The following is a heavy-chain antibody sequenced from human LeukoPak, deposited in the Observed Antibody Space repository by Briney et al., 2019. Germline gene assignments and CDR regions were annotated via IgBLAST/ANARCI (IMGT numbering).Heavy chain of an antibody. CDR3: ASSELYYYDSSGYTIDY. CDR2: IIPIFGTA. J-gene: IGHJ4*02. CDR1: GGTFSSYA. V-gene: IGHV1-69*05. Sequence: SVKVSCKASGGTFSSYAISWVRQAPGQGLEWMGGIIPIFGTANYAQKFQGRVTITTDESTSAAYMELSSLRSEDTAVYYCASSELYYYDSSGYTIDYWGQGTLVTVSS. D-gene: IGHD3-22*01.